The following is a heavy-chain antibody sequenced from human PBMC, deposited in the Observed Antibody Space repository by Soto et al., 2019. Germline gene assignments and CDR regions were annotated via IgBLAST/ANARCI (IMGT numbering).Heavy chain of an antibody. V-gene: IGHV5-10-1*01. J-gene: IGHJ6*02. Sequence: PGESLKISCKGSGYSFTSYWISWVRQMPGKGLEWMGRIDPSDSYTNYSPSFQGHVTISADKSISTAYLQWSSLKASDTAMYYCAGILNSLKGGLYCGMDVWGQGTTVTVSS. D-gene: IGHD2-15*01. CDR1: GYSFTSYW. CDR3: AGILNSLKGGLYCGMDV. CDR2: IDPSDSYT.